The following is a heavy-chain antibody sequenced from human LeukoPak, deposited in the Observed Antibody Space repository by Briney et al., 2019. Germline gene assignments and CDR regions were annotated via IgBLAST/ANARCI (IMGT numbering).Heavy chain of an antibody. CDR2: INPNSGGT. CDR1: GYTFTGYY. J-gene: IGHJ4*02. Sequence: ASVEVSCKASGYTFTGYYMHWVRQAPGQGLEWMGRINPNSGGTNYAQKFQGRVTMTRDTSISTAYMELSRLRSDDTAVYYCARDLSSSWYEDYWGQGTLVTVSS. V-gene: IGHV1-2*06. D-gene: IGHD6-13*01. CDR3: ARDLSSSWYEDY.